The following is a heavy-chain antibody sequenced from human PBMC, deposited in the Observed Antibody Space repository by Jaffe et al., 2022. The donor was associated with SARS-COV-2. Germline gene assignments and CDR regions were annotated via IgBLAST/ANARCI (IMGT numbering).Heavy chain of an antibody. CDR2: ISGSGGSK. Sequence: EVQLEESGGGLVQPGGSLGLSCAASGFTFHNYAMNWVRQAPGKGLEWVSTISGSGGSKYYADSVKDRFTISRDNSRNTVYLQMNNPRAEDTALYYCAKGGLTGEHFFDWWGQGTLVTVSS. CDR1: GFTFHNYA. V-gene: IGHV3-23*04. CDR3: AKGGLTGEHFFDW. J-gene: IGHJ4*02. D-gene: IGHD2-21*01.